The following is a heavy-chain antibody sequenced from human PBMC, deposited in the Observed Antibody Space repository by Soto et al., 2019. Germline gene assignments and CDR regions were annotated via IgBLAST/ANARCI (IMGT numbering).Heavy chain of an antibody. D-gene: IGHD2-21*02. J-gene: IGHJ4*02. CDR2: IYYSGNT. CDR1: GGSLSSGGYY. Sequence: PSETLSLTCPVSGGSLSSGGYYWSWIRQHPGKGLEWIVYIYYSGNTYYNPTLKSRVTISVDTSKNQFSLKLSSVTAADTAVYYCARDIFCGGDCSIAFDYWGQGTLVTVSS. V-gene: IGHV4-31*03. CDR3: ARDIFCGGDCSIAFDY.